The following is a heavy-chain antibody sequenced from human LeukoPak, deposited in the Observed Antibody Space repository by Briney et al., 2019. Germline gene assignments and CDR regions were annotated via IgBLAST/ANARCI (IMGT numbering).Heavy chain of an antibody. J-gene: IGHJ4*02. CDR2: VAYTGST. Sequence: SETLSLTCTVSGGSITSGEHYCSWIRQPPGKGLEWIGYVAYTGSTNYNPSLSSRVTMSVDTSKNQFSLKLSSVTAADTAVYYCAGLVGRYSSGLYYYYFDYWGQGTLVTVSS. D-gene: IGHD3-22*01. V-gene: IGHV4-30-4*01. CDR3: AGLVGRYSSGLYYYYFDY. CDR1: GGSITSGEHY.